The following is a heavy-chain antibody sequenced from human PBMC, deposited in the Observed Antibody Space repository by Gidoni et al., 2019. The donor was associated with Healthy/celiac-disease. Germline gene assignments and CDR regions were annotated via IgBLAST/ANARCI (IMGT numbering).Heavy chain of an antibody. D-gene: IGHD1-26*01. Sequence: QVQLVEPGGGVVQPGRSLRLSCAASGFTFSSYGMHWVRQAPGKGLEWVAVISYDGSNKYYADSVKGRFTISRDNSKNTLYLQMNSLRAEDTAVYYCAKEGATFRYYYGMDVWGQGTTVTVSS. CDR3: AKEGATFRYYYGMDV. V-gene: IGHV3-30*18. J-gene: IGHJ6*02. CDR2: ISYDGSNK. CDR1: GFTFSSYG.